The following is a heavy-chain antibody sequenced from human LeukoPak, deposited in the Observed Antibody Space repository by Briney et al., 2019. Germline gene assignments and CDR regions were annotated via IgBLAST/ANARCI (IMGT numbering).Heavy chain of an antibody. J-gene: IGHJ4*02. CDR2: ISSSSSYI. D-gene: IGHD4-17*01. CDR3: ARSTVTTGLVDY. Sequence: GGSLRLSCAASGFTFSSYSMNWVRQAPGKGLEWVSSISSSSSYIYYADSVKGRFTISRDNAKNSLYLQMNSLRAEDTAVYYRARSTVTTGLVDYWGQGTLVTVSS. V-gene: IGHV3-21*01. CDR1: GFTFSSYS.